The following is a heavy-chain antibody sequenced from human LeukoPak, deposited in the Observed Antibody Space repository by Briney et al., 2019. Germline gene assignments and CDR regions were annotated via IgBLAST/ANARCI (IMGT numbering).Heavy chain of an antibody. V-gene: IGHV3-23*01. CDR2: ISGSAFST. D-gene: IGHD4-17*01. Sequence: PGGSLRPSCAASGFTFSTYAVSWVRQAPGKGLEWVSSISGSAFSTYYADSVKGRFTISRDNSKNTLYLQMNSLRAEDAAVYYCAKPQLLSSHDYDNLVNSWGQGTLVTVSS. CDR3: AKPQLLSSHDYDNLVNS. J-gene: IGHJ4*02. CDR1: GFTFSTYA.